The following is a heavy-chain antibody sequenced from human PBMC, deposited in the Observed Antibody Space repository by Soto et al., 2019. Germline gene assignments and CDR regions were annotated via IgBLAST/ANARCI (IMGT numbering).Heavy chain of an antibody. V-gene: IGHV4-61*01. CDR2: IYYSGST. CDR3: ARCPIDHNRFDP. CDR1: GGSVSSGSYY. J-gene: IGHJ5*02. D-gene: IGHD3-9*01. Sequence: SETLSLTCTVSGGSVSSGSYYWGWIPQPPGKGLEWIGYIYYSGSTYYNPSLKSRDTTSVDTSKNQFSLKLTSVTAADTAVYYCARCPIDHNRFDPWGQGALVTVSS.